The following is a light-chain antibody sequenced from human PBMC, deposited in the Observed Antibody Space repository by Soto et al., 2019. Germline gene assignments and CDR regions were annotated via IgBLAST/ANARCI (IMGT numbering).Light chain of an antibody. J-gene: IGLJ1*01. CDR3: CSYAGSSTYV. V-gene: IGLV2-23*01. Sequence: QSALTQPASVSGSPGQSITISCTGTSSDVGSYNLVSWYQQHPGKAPKLMIYEGSKRPSGVSNRCSGYKSGNTASLTISGLQAEDEADYYCCSYAGSSTYVFGTGTKLTVL. CDR2: EGS. CDR1: SSDVGSYNL.